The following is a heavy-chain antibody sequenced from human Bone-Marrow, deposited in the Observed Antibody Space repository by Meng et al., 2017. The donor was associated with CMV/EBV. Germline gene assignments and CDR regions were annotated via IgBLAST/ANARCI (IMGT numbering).Heavy chain of an antibody. Sequence: GSLRLSCAASGFTFSSYGMHWVRQAPGKGLEWVAVIWYDGSNKYYADSVKGRFTISRDNSKNTLYLQMNSLRAEDTAVYYCAKDRSITMVRGVIQALGYWGQGTLVTVAS. CDR3: AKDRSITMVRGVIQALGY. CDR1: GFTFSSYG. V-gene: IGHV3-33*06. CDR2: IWYDGSNK. J-gene: IGHJ4*02. D-gene: IGHD3-10*01.